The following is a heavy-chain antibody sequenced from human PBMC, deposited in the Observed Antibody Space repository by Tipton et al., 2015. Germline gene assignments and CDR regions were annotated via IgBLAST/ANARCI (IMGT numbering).Heavy chain of an antibody. CDR1: GYSISSGFY. Sequence: TLSLTCAVAGYSISSGFYWGWIRQPPGKDLEWIGYIQYSGSTNYNPSLKSRVTMSRDTSKNQFSLKLTSVTAADTAVYYCACQDYDSLTRDYQTVDYWGQGTLVTVSS. J-gene: IGHJ4*02. V-gene: IGHV4-38-2*01. D-gene: IGHD3-9*01. CDR3: ACQDYDSLTRDYQTVDY. CDR2: IQYSGST.